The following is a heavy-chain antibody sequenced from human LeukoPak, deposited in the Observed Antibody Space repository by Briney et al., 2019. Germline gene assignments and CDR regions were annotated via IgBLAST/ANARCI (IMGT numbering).Heavy chain of an antibody. CDR1: GGSISTYY. D-gene: IGHD3-16*02. V-gene: IGHV4-59*01. Sequence: SETLSLTCTVSGGSISTYYWSWIRQPPGKGLEWIGYIYYSGSTSYNPSLKSRVTMSVDTSKNQFSLKLSSVTAADTAVYYCARSYPGYYFDYWGQGTLVTVSS. J-gene: IGHJ4*02. CDR2: IYYSGST. CDR3: ARSYPGYYFDY.